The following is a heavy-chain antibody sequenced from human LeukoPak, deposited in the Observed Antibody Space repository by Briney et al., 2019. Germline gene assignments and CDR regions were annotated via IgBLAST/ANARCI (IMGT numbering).Heavy chain of an antibody. CDR1: GYTFTSYD. CDR3: AREGIAAAGTRYYYYMDV. D-gene: IGHD6-13*01. J-gene: IGHJ6*03. V-gene: IGHV1-8*01. Sequence: ASVKVSCKASGYTFTSYDINWVRQATGQGLEWMGWMNPNSGNTGYAQKFQGRVTMTRNTSISTAYMELSSLRSEDTAVYYCAREGIAAAGTRYYYYMDVWGKGTTATVSS. CDR2: MNPNSGNT.